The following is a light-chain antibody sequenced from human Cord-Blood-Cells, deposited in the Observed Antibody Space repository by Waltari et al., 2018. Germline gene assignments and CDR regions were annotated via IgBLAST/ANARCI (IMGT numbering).Light chain of an antibody. J-gene: IGKJ4*01. CDR2: DAS. CDR3: QQRSNWLT. Sequence: EIVLTHSPATLSLSPGERATLSCRASQSVSSYLAWYQQKPGQAPRLLIYDASNRATGIPARFSGSWSGTDFTLTISSLEPEDFAVYYCQQRSNWLTFGGGTKVEIK. V-gene: IGKV3-11*01. CDR1: QSVSSY.